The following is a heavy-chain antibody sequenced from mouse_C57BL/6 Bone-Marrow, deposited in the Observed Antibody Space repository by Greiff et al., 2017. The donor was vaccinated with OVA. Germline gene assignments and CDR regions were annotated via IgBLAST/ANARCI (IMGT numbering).Heavy chain of an antibody. J-gene: IGHJ3*01. CDR1: GYTFTSYG. Sequence: QVQLQQSGAELARPGASVKLSCKASGYTFTSYGISWVKQRTGQGLEWIGEIYPRSGNTYYNEKFKGKATLTADKSSSTAYMELRSLTSEDSAVYFCARGLTTVVDWFAYWGQGTLVTVSA. CDR3: ARGLTTVVDWFAY. V-gene: IGHV1-81*01. D-gene: IGHD1-1*01. CDR2: IYPRSGNT.